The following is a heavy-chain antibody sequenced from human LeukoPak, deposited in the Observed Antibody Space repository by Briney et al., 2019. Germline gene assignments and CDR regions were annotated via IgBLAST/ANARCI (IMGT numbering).Heavy chain of an antibody. V-gene: IGHV1-69*13. CDR3: ARGHSSGWTWDY. Sequence: SVKVSCKASGGTFSSYAISWVRQAPGQGLEWTGGIIPIFGTANYAQKFQGRVTITADESTSTAYMELSSLRSEDTAVYYCARGHSSGWTWDYWGQGTLVTVSS. CDR2: IIPIFGTA. D-gene: IGHD6-19*01. CDR1: GGTFSSYA. J-gene: IGHJ4*02.